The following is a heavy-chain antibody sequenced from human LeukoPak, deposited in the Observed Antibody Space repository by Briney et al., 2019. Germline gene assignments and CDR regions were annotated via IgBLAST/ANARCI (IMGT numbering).Heavy chain of an antibody. Sequence: SETLSLTCAVYGGSFSGYYWSWIRQPPGKGLEWIGEINHSGSTNYNPSLKSRVTISVDTSKNQFSLKLSSVTAADTAVYYCARNSGSYGGEYSWFDPWGQGTLVT. D-gene: IGHD1-26*01. J-gene: IGHJ5*02. CDR1: GGSFSGYY. CDR3: ARNSGSYGGEYSWFDP. V-gene: IGHV4-34*01. CDR2: INHSGST.